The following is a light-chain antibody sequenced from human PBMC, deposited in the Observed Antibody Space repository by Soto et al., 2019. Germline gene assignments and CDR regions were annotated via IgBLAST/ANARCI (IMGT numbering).Light chain of an antibody. CDR3: QKYNTAPFT. V-gene: IGKV1-27*01. Sequence: DIQMAQSPSSLSAAVGDRVTITCRASQGITNFLAWYQQKPGKVPRLLIYAASTLQSGVPSRFSGSGSGTDFTLTINSLQTEDVGTYYCQKYNTAPFTFGPGTKVDL. CDR1: QGITNF. CDR2: AAS. J-gene: IGKJ3*01.